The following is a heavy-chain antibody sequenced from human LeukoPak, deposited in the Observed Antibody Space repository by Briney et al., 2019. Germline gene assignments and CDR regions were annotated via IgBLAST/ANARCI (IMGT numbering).Heavy chain of an antibody. J-gene: IGHJ4*02. D-gene: IGHD6-19*01. V-gene: IGHV3-30*03. CDR1: GFTFSSYG. Sequence: PGGSLRLSCAASGFTFSSYGMHWVRQAPGKGLEWVAVISYDGSNKYYADSVKGRFTISRDNAKNSLYLQMNSLRAEDTAVYYCASLSQWLVQKPDYWGQGTLVTVSS. CDR3: ASLSQWLVQKPDY. CDR2: ISYDGSNK.